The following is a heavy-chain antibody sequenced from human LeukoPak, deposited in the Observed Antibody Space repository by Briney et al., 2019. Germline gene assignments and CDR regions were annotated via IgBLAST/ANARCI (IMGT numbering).Heavy chain of an antibody. D-gene: IGHD3-10*01. J-gene: IGHJ5*02. Sequence: PSETLSLTCTVSGGSISSSSYYWGWIRQPPGKGLEWIGSIYYSGSTYYNPSLKSRVTISVDTSKNQFSLKLSSVTAADTAVYYCARHPFRPGDWFDPWGQGTLVTVSS. CDR3: ARHPFRPGDWFDP. V-gene: IGHV4-39*01. CDR2: IYYSGST. CDR1: GGSISSSSYY.